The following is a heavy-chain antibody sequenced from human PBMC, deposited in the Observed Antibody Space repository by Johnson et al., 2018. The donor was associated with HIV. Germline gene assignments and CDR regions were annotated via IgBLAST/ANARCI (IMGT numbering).Heavy chain of an antibody. Sequence: QVQLVESGGGVVQPGRSLRLSCAASGFTVSGSAMHWVRQAPGKGLEWVAVVSYDGNKKHYPDSVKCRFTISRDNSKSTLYLQMNSLRPEDTAVYHCAKGAVCGGDCYATEDVFDLWGQGTMVTVSS. V-gene: IGHV3-30*04. J-gene: IGHJ3*01. CDR2: VSYDGNKK. D-gene: IGHD2-21*01. CDR3: AKGAVCGGDCYATEDVFDL. CDR1: GFTVSGSA.